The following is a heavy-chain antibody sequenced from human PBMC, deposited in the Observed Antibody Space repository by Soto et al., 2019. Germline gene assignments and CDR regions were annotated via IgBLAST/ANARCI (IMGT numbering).Heavy chain of an antibody. J-gene: IGHJ3*02. CDR1: GGSISSGGYS. CDR3: ARVVCGYYDSSGRGAVDI. Sequence: SDNLSDTYAVSGGSISSGGYSWSWIRQPPGKGLEWIGYIYHSGRTYYNPSLKSRGTISVDRSKNQFSLKLSSVTAADTAVYYCARVVCGYYDSSGRGAVDIWGQWTMVTVS. V-gene: IGHV4-30-2*01. CDR2: IYHSGRT. D-gene: IGHD3-22*01.